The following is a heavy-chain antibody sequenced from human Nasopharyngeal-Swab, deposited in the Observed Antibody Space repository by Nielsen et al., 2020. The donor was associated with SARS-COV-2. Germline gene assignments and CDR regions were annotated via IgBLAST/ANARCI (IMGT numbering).Heavy chain of an antibody. CDR3: AKDLRGPYFF. CDR2: VVGSGDNSGSGGST. D-gene: IGHD2/OR15-2a*01. Sequence: GGSLRLSCVASGYSFRTYGMSWVRQAPGQGLEWVAAVVGSGDNSGSGGSTYYADSVKGRFTISRDNSKNTLSLQMNSLRAEDTAVYYCAKDLRGPYFFWGQGTLVTVSS. V-gene: IGHV3-23*01. J-gene: IGHJ4*02. CDR1: GYSFRTYG.